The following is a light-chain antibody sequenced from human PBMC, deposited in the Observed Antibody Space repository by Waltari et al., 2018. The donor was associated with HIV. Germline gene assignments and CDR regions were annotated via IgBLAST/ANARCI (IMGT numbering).Light chain of an antibody. Sequence: QPVLTQPPSASASLGASVTLTCTLSSGYSNYKVDWYQQHPGKAPKLMIYDVSKRPSGVPDRFSGSKSGNTASLTISGLQAEDEADYYCCSYAGSFLYVFGTGTKVTVL. J-gene: IGLJ1*01. CDR3: CSYAGSFLYV. V-gene: IGLV2-11*01. CDR2: DVS. CDR1: SGYSNYK.